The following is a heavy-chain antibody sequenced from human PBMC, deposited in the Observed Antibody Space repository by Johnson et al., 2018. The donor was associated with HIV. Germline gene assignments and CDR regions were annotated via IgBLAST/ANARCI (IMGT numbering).Heavy chain of an antibody. Sequence: QVQLVESGGGVVRPGGSLRLSCAASGFTFSSYGMHWVRQAPGKGLEWVAVISYDGSNKYYADSVKGRFTISRDNSKNTLYLQMNSLRAGDTAVYYCARHKGQQYDTFDIWGQGTMVTVSS. CDR3: ARHKGQQYDTFDI. V-gene: IGHV3-30*03. CDR2: ISYDGSNK. CDR1: GFTFSSYG. D-gene: IGHD6-13*01. J-gene: IGHJ3*02.